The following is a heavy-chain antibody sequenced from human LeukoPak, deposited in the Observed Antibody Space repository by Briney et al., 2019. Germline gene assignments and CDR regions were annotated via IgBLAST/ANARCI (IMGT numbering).Heavy chain of an antibody. CDR3: ARDIDDIVVVRERAFDI. CDR2: ISSSSSTI. J-gene: IGHJ3*02. CDR1: GFTFSSYS. D-gene: IGHD2-2*01. V-gene: IGHV3-48*04. Sequence: GGSLRLSCAASGFTFSSYSMNWVRQAPGKGLEWVSYISSSSSTIYYADSVKGRFTISRDNAKNSLYLQMNSLRAEDTAVYYCARDIDDIVVVRERAFDIWGQGTMVTVSS.